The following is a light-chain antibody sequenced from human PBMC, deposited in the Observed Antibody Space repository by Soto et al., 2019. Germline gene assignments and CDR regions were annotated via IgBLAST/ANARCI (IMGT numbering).Light chain of an antibody. CDR3: QQLNSYPVT. V-gene: IGKV1-9*01. J-gene: IGKJ5*01. Sequence: DIRMTQSPSSLSASVGDRVTITCRASQGISSYLAWYQQKPGKAPKFLIYAASTLQSGVPSRFNGSGSGTELTLTISSLQPEDFATYYCQQLNSYPVTFGQGTRLEIK. CDR1: QGISSY. CDR2: AAS.